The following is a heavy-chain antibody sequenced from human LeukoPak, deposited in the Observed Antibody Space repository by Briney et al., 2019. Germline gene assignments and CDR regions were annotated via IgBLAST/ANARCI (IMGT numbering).Heavy chain of an antibody. Sequence: SETLSLTCAVYGGSFSGYYWSWIRQPPGKGLEWIGEINHSGSTNYNPSLKSRVTISVDTSKNQFSLRLSSVTAADTAVYYCAREGKPEHSSSSYAFDIWGQGTMVTVSS. D-gene: IGHD6-6*01. CDR2: INHSGST. V-gene: IGHV4-34*01. CDR3: AREGKPEHSSSSYAFDI. J-gene: IGHJ3*02. CDR1: GGSFSGYY.